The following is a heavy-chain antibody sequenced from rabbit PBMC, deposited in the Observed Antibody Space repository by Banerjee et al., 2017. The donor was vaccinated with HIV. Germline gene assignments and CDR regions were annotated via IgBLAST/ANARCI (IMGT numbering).Heavy chain of an antibody. CDR3: ARGLGGAAGNGYGL. V-gene: IGHV1S45*01. CDR1: GFTLSSYW. CDR2: IYAGSGSA. D-gene: IGHD8-1*01. Sequence: QEQLVESGGGLVQPEGSLTLTCKASGFTLSSYWMWWVRQAPGKGLEWIACIYAGSGSALYVSWAKGRFTISKTSSTTVTLQMTSLTAADTATYFCARGLGGAAGNGYGLWGPGTLVTVS. J-gene: IGHJ4*01.